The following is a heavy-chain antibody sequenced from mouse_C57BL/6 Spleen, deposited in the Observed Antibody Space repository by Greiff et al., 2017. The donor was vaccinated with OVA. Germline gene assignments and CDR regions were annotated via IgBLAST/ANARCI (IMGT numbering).Heavy chain of an antibody. Sequence: QVQLKQSGPELVKPGASVKISCKASGYAFSSSWMNWVKQRPGKGLEWIGRIYPGDGDTNYNGKFKGKATLTADKSSSTAYMQLSSLTSEDSAVYFCARKTGDRYFDYWGQGTTLTVSS. CDR2: IYPGDGDT. V-gene: IGHV1-82*01. J-gene: IGHJ2*01. D-gene: IGHD3-3*01. CDR1: GYAFSSSW. CDR3: ARKTGDRYFDY.